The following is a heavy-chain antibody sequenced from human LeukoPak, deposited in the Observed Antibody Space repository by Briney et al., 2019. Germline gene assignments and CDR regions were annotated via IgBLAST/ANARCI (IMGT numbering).Heavy chain of an antibody. CDR1: GFTFSSYG. CDR2: IRYDGSNK. D-gene: IGHD3-9*01. Sequence: GGSLRLSCAASGFTFSSYGMHWVRQAPGKGLEWVAFIRYDGSNKYYADSVKGRFTISRDNSKNTLYLQMNSLRAEDTAVYYFAKLTAGYDILGYFDYWGQGTLVTVSS. J-gene: IGHJ4*02. V-gene: IGHV3-30*02. CDR3: AKLTAGYDILGYFDY.